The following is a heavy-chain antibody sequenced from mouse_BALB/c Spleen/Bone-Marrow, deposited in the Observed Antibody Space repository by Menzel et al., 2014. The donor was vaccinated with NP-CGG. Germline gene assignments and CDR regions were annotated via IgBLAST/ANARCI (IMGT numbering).Heavy chain of an antibody. J-gene: IGHJ2*01. Sequence: EVQLQQSGGGSVQPGGSLRLSCATSGFTFTDYYMSWVRQPPGKALEWLGFIRNKAKGYTTDYSASVKGRFTISRDNSQRILYLQMNTLRAEDSATYYCARDMGGILFDSWGQGTTLTVSS. CDR2: IRNKAKGYTT. D-gene: IGHD4-1*01. CDR3: ARDMGGILFDS. CDR1: GFTFTDYY. V-gene: IGHV7-3*02.